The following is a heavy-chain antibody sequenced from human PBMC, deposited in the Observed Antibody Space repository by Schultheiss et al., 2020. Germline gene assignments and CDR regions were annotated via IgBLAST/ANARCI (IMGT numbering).Heavy chain of an antibody. Sequence: SETLSLTCTVSGGSISSYYWSWIRQPPGKGLEWIGNIYYNGTTNYHPSLKSRVTLSIDTSKNQFSLKLRSLTAADTAVYFCARELNWDYGDFSYWYFDLWGRGTLVTVSS. D-gene: IGHD4-17*01. CDR2: IYYNGTT. J-gene: IGHJ2*01. CDR3: ARELNWDYGDFSYWYFDL. CDR1: GGSISSYY. V-gene: IGHV4-59*01.